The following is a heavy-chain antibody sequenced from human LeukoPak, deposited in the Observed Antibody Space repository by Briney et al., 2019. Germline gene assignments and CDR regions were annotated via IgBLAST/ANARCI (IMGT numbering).Heavy chain of an antibody. CDR1: GFTFSSYG. Sequence: RTGGSLRLSCAASGFTFSSYGMSWVRRPPGKGLEWVSSIFPSGGEIHYADSVRGRFTISRDNSKSTLSLQMNSLRAEDTAIYYCATYRQVLLPFESWGQGTLVTVSS. CDR3: ATYRQVLLPFES. D-gene: IGHD2-8*02. CDR2: IFPSGGEI. J-gene: IGHJ4*02. V-gene: IGHV3-23*01.